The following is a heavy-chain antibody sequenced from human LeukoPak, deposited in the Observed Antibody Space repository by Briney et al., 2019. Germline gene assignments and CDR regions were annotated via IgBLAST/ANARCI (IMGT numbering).Heavy chain of an antibody. V-gene: IGHV2-70*11. Sequence: ESGPTLVNPTQTLTLTCTFSGFSLSTSGMCVSWIRQPPGKALEWLARIDWDDDKYYTTSLKTRLTISKDASKNQVVLTMTNLDPVDTATYYCARGTTLDGSGWFWFDPWGQGTLVTVSS. CDR1: GFSLSTSGMC. J-gene: IGHJ5*02. D-gene: IGHD6-19*01. CDR2: IDWDDDK. CDR3: ARGTTLDGSGWFWFDP.